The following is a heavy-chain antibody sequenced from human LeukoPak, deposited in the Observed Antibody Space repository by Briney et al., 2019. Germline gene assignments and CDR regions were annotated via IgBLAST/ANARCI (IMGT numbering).Heavy chain of an antibody. J-gene: IGHJ2*01. V-gene: IGHV3-9*01. CDR1: GFTLDDYV. CDR2: ISWNSVSI. D-gene: IGHD6-13*01. CDR3: AKDIGTGGTGWYFDL. Sequence: GGSLRLSCAASGFTLDDYVMHWVRQAPGKGLEWVSGISWNSVSIGYADSVKGRFTISRDNAKNSLYLQMSSLRAEDTALYYCAKDIGTGGTGWYFDLWGRAPWSLSPQ.